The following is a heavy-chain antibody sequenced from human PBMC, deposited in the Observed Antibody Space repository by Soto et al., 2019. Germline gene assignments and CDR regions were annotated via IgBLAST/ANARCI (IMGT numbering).Heavy chain of an antibody. Sequence: GGSLRLSCAASGFTVSSHAMTWVRQAPGKGLEWVSVISGSGGNAYYIDSVKGRFTISRDNSKNTLYLQMNSLTAEDASVSYCMRITETFSDSKCDSWGPGPLVTVST. J-gene: IGHJ4*02. D-gene: IGHD2-21*02. CDR3: MRITETFSDSKCDS. CDR1: GFTVSSHA. V-gene: IGHV3-23*01. CDR2: ISGSGGNA.